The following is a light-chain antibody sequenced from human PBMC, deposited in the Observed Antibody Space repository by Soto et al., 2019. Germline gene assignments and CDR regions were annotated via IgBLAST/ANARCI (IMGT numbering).Light chain of an antibody. CDR1: QTISGW. CDR2: KAS. J-gene: IGKJ2*01. CDR3: QQYNSYPYT. V-gene: IGKV1-5*03. Sequence: DIQMTQSPSTLSASVGDRVTITCRASQTISGWLAWYQQKPGKAPKLLIYKASSLQSAVPSRFSGSGSGTEFTLSISSLQPDESATYYCQQYNSYPYTVGQGTKVDIK.